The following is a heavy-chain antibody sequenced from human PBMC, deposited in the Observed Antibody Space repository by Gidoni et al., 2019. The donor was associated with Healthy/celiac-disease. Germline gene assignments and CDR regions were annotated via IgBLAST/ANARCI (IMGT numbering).Heavy chain of an antibody. CDR2: IVPAGDP. CDR3: ARDSGTPYSYESSGRTGYFDL. V-gene: IGHV3-13*05. CDR1: GVTSSGYD. Sequence: EVQLVAYGGGLVKPGGALRLSCAASGVTSSGYDRTWGRQATGKGLERVLAIVPAGDPYDPRAVKLRFPSARENATNSLYLHKDSLTSGDTAVYYCARDSGTPYSYESSGRTGYFDLWGRGTLVTVSS. D-gene: IGHD3-22*01. J-gene: IGHJ2*01.